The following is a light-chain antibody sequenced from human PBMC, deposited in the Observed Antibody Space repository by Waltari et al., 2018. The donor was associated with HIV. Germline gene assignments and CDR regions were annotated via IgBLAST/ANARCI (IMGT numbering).Light chain of an antibody. Sequence: DIQMTKSPSSLSASVGDRVTITCRASQSISDYLNWYQQIAGKAPKLLIYSASTLQSGVPSRFSGSGSGTDFTLTISSLQPEDSASYYCQQSYTAPYTFGQGTKLNIK. J-gene: IGKJ2*01. V-gene: IGKV1-39*01. CDR3: QQSYTAPYT. CDR1: QSISDY. CDR2: SAS.